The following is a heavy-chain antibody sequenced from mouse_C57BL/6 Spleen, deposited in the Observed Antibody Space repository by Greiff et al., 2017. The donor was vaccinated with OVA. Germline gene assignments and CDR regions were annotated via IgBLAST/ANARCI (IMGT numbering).Heavy chain of an antibody. J-gene: IGHJ3*01. CDR2: IRSKSNNYAT. D-gene: IGHD2-3*01. CDR1: GFSFNTYA. CDR3: VRQGGDGYYAWFAY. V-gene: IGHV10-1*01. Sequence: EAGGGLVQPKGSLKLSCAASGFSFNTYAMNWVRQAPGKGLEWVARIRSKSNNYATYYADSVKDRFTISRDDSESMLYLQMNNLKTEDTAMYYGVRQGGDGYYAWFAYWGQGTLVTVSA.